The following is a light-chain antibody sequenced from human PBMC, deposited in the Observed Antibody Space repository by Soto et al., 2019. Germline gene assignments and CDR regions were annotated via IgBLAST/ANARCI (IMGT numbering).Light chain of an antibody. CDR2: YNS. Sequence: SYELTQPPSVSVAPGKTARITCGGNNIGTKSVHWYQQKPGQAPVLVIYYNSDRPSGIPERLSGSNSGNTATLTITRVDAGDEADYYCQVWDSSSDHVVFGGGTKVTVL. V-gene: IGLV3-21*04. J-gene: IGLJ2*01. CDR1: NIGTKS. CDR3: QVWDSSSDHVV.